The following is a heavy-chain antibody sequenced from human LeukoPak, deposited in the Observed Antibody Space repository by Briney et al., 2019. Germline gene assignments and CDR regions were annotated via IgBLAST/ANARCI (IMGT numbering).Heavy chain of an antibody. J-gene: IGHJ6*03. Sequence: TSETLSLTCTVSGGAISSYYWSWIRQPAGQGLEWIGRIYTSGSTNYNPSLKSRVTMSVDTSKNQFSLKLSSVTAADTAVYYCARADFDFWSGHHYYYYMDVWGKGTTVTVSS. CDR2: IYTSGST. CDR3: ARADFDFWSGHHYYYYMDV. D-gene: IGHD3-3*01. V-gene: IGHV4-4*07. CDR1: GGAISSYY.